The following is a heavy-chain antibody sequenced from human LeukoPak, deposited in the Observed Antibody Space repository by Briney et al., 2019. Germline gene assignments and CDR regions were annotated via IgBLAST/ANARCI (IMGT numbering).Heavy chain of an antibody. CDR2: IIPIFGTA. CDR1: GYTFSSYG. CDR3: ARELPDTAIPDY. J-gene: IGHJ4*02. V-gene: IGHV1-69*13. Sequence: SMKVSCKASGYTFSSYGITWVRQAPGQGLEWMGGIIPIFGTANYAQKFQGRVTITADESTSTAYMELSSLRSEDTAVYYCARELPDTAIPDYWGQGTLVTVSS. D-gene: IGHD5-18*01.